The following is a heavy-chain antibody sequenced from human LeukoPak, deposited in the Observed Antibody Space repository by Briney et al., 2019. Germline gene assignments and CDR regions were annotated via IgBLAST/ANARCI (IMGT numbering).Heavy chain of an antibody. CDR2: INHSGST. CDR3: AREPTVTTRWFDP. V-gene: IGHV4-34*01. CDR1: GGSFSGYY. J-gene: IGHJ5*02. D-gene: IGHD4-17*01. Sequence: SETLSLTCAVYGGSFSGYYWSWIRQPPGKGLEWIGEINHSGSTNYNPSLKSRVTISIDTSKSQFSLKLSSVTAADTAVYYCAREPTVTTRWFDPWGQGTLVTVSS.